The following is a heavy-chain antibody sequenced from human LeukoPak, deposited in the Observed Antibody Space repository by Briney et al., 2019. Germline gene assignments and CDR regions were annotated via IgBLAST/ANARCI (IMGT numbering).Heavy chain of an antibody. CDR3: ARNTLAAAGTFDP. CDR2: IYYSGST. Sequence: SETLSLTCTVSGGSISSYYWSWIRQPPGKGLEWIGYIYYSGSTNYNPSLKSRVTISVDTSKNQFSLKLSSVTAADTAVYYCARNTLAAAGTFDPWGREPWSPSPQ. J-gene: IGHJ5*02. CDR1: GGSISSYY. V-gene: IGHV4-59*08. D-gene: IGHD6-13*01.